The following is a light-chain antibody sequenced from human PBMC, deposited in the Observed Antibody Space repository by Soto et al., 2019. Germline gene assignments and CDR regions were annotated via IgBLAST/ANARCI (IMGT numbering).Light chain of an antibody. CDR3: ISYTSGSALYI. Sequence: QSALSHPGSVCWSPGHAITISCTGTSSDVGTYDYVSWYQQHPGKAPKLMIYEVGNRPSGVSGRFSGSRSGNTASLTISGLQAEDEADYSCISYTSGSALYILGTGTKVTV. J-gene: IGLJ1*01. CDR2: EVG. CDR1: SSDVGTYDY. V-gene: IGLV2-14*01.